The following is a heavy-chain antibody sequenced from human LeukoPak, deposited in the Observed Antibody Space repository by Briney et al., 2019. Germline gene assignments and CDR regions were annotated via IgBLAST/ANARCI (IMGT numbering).Heavy chain of an antibody. CDR1: GGSFSGYY. D-gene: IGHD6-13*01. CDR2: INHSGST. V-gene: IGHV4-34*01. J-gene: IGHJ5*02. CDR3: ARVRGAAAGWNWFDP. Sequence: PSETLSLTCAVYGGSFSGYYWSWIRQPPGKGLEWIGEINHSGSTNYNPSLKSRVTISVDTSKNQFSLKLSSVTAADTAVYYCARVRGAAAGWNWFDPWGQGTLVTVSS.